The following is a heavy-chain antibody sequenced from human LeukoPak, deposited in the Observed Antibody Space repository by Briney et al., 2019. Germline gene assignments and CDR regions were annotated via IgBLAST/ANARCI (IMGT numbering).Heavy chain of an antibody. Sequence: GGSLRLSCAASGFTFSSYNMDWVRQAPGKGLEWVSFIDTSSRYIYQADSVKGRFTISRDNAKSSLFLQMNSLRAEDTAVYYCARVGGHCTSTSCPPPDYWGQGTLVTVSS. J-gene: IGHJ4*02. CDR1: GFTFSSYN. V-gene: IGHV3-21*01. D-gene: IGHD2-2*01. CDR3: ARVGGHCTSTSCPPPDY. CDR2: IDTSSRYI.